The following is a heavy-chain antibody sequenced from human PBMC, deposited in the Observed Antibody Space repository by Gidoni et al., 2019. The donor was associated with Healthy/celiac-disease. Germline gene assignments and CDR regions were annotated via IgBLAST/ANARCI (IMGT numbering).Heavy chain of an antibody. Sequence: EVQLVESGGGLVKPGGSLRLSCAASGFTFSSYSMNWVRQAPGKGLEWVSSISSSSSYIYYADSVKGRFTISRDNAKNSLYLQMNSLRAEDTAVYYCARGSVVPAAILAYDYWGQGTLVTVSS. J-gene: IGHJ4*02. D-gene: IGHD2-2*01. CDR1: GFTFSSYS. CDR3: ARGSVVPAAILAYDY. CDR2: ISSSSSYI. V-gene: IGHV3-21*01.